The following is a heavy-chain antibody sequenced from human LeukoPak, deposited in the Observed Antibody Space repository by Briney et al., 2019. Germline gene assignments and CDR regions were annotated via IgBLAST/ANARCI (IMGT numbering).Heavy chain of an antibody. CDR3: ARPEAAAPLYYYYYGMDV. J-gene: IGHJ6*02. CDR1: GYTFTSYG. D-gene: IGHD6-13*01. V-gene: IGHV1-18*01. Sequence: ASVKVSCKASGYTFTSYGISWVRQAPGQGLEWMGWISAYNGNTNYAQKFQGRVTITADKSTSTAYMELSSLRSEDTAVYYCARPEAAAPLYYYYYGMDVWGQGTTVTVSS. CDR2: ISAYNGNT.